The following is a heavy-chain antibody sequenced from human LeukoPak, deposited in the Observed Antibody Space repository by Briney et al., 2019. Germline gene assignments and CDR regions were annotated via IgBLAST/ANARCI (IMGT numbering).Heavy chain of an antibody. D-gene: IGHD5-12*01. CDR2: IKQDGSEK. J-gene: IGHJ3*02. CDR3: ARITSGYGPGGDAFDI. Sequence: GGSLRLSCAASGFTFSSYWMSWVRQAPGKGLEWVANIKQDGSEKYYVDSVKGRFTISRDNAKNSLYLQMNSLRAEGTAVYYCARITSGYGPGGDAFDIWGQGTMVTASS. CDR1: GFTFSSYW. V-gene: IGHV3-7*01.